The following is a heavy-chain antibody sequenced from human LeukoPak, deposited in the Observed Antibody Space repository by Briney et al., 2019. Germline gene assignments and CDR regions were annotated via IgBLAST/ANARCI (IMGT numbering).Heavy chain of an antibody. CDR2: ISGSGGST. D-gene: IGHD4-23*01. J-gene: IGHJ6*02. Sequence: GGSLRLPCAASGFTFSSYAMSWVRQAPGKGLEWVSAISGSGGSTYYADSVKGRFTISRDNSKNTLYLQMNSLRAEDTAVYYCAKGVNYYYYGMDVWGQGTTVTVSS. V-gene: IGHV3-23*01. CDR3: AKGVNYYYYGMDV. CDR1: GFTFSSYA.